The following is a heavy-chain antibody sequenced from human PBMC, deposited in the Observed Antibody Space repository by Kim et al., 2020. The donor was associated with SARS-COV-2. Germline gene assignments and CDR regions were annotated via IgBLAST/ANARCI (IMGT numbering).Heavy chain of an antibody. CDR2: IYYSGST. CDR1: GGSISSGGYY. CDR3: ASCRIAPGGTFGGCDY. V-gene: IGHV4-31*03. J-gene: IGHJ4*02. Sequence: SETLSLTCTVSGGSISSGGYYWSWIRQHPGKGLEWIGYIYYSGSTYYNPSLKSRVTISVDTSKNQFSLKLSSVTAADTAVYYCASCRIAPGGTFGGCDYWGQGTLVTVSS. D-gene: IGHD3-16*01.